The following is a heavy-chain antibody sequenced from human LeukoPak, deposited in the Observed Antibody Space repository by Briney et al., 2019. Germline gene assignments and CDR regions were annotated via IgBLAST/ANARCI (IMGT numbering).Heavy chain of an antibody. CDR1: GFTFTTYA. CDR3: ARDESKYCSGGSCYSAYFDD. D-gene: IGHD2-15*01. CDR2: TSGSGGST. Sequence: PGGSLRLSCAASGFTFTTYAMSWVRQAPGKGLEWVSSTSGSGGSTYYADSVKGRFTISRDNSKNTLYLQMNSLRAEDTAVYYCARDESKYCSGGSCYSAYFDDWGQGTLVTVSS. J-gene: IGHJ4*02. V-gene: IGHV3-23*01.